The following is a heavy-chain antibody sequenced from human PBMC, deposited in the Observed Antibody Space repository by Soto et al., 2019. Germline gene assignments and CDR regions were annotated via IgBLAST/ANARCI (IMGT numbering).Heavy chain of an antibody. CDR3: AKSLFGGPDI. Sequence: PGVSLRLSCSASRFTFSTYAMSWVRQAPGKGLEWVSGISGGGGDTSYADSVRGRFTCSRDNSKNTLYLQMNSLRAEDTALYYCAKSLFGGPDIWGQGTMVTVSS. CDR2: ISGGGGDT. CDR1: RFTFSTYA. J-gene: IGHJ3*02. D-gene: IGHD2-15*01. V-gene: IGHV3-23*01.